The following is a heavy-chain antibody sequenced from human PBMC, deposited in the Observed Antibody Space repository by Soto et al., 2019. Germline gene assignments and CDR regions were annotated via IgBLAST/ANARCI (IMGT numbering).Heavy chain of an antibody. J-gene: IGHJ5*02. V-gene: IGHV1-18*01. CDR3: ARVIPGVEAWFDP. Sequence: ASVKVSCKASGYTFTNFGVTWVRRAPGQGLEWMGWISAYTDTPNYAPKFKGRVTMTIDTSTSTAYMDLRSLTSDDTAVYYCARVIPGVEAWFDPWGRGTLVTVSS. CDR1: GYTFTNFG. CDR2: ISAYTDTP. D-gene: IGHD2-2*01.